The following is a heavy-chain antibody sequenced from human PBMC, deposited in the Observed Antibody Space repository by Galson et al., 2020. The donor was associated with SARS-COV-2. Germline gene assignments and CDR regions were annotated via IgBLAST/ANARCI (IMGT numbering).Heavy chain of an antibody. CDR1: GYTFTSYD. Sequence: ASVKVSCKASGYTFTSYDINWVRQATGQGLEWMGWMNPNSGNTGYAQKFQGRVTMTRNTSISTAYMELSSLRSEDTAVYYCAREYYYDSSGYYYDYYYGMDVWGQGTTVTVSS. V-gene: IGHV1-8*01. CDR2: MNPNSGNT. CDR3: AREYYYDSSGYYYDYYYGMDV. D-gene: IGHD3-22*01. J-gene: IGHJ6*02.